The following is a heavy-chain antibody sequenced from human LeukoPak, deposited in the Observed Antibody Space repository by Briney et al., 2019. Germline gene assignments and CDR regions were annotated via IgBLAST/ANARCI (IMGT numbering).Heavy chain of an antibody. CDR3: AKDSSVVRGDYDYFDY. Sequence: GGSLRLSCAVSGFAFGSEAMSWVRQSPARGLEWVASISPGGGTTYYADSVKGRFTISRDNSNNTLYLQMNSLRAEDTAIYYCAKDSSVVRGDYDYFDYWGQGTLVTVSS. D-gene: IGHD3-10*01. CDR1: GFAFGSEA. J-gene: IGHJ4*02. CDR2: ISPGGGTT. V-gene: IGHV3-23*01.